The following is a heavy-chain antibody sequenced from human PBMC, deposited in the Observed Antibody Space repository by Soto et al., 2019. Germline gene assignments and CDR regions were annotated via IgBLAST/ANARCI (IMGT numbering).Heavy chain of an antibody. V-gene: IGHV3-23*01. D-gene: IGHD3-22*01. CDR1: GFSFSDYA. CDR2: ISRTGDSA. Sequence: EVHLLESGGALVQPGGSLTLSCAASGFSFSDYAMSWVRQAPGKGLEWVSSISRTGDSAYYADSVKGRFAISRDRSNNRRSLQMNSLRVEDTAVYYCAKGPDGSGYYHNWFDSWGQGTLITVSS. J-gene: IGHJ5*01. CDR3: AKGPDGSGYYHNWFDS.